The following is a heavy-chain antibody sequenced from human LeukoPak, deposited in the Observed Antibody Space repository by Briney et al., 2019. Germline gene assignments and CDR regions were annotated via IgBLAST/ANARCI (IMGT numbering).Heavy chain of an antibody. CDR1: GFTFYTDT. CDR2: ISSSGSTI. D-gene: IGHD3-16*01. J-gene: IGHJ5*02. Sequence: PGGSLRLSCVASGFTFYTDTMSWFRQAPGKGLEWVSYISSSGSTIYYADSVKGRFTISRDNSKNTLYPQMNSLRAEDTAVYYCAKSHRGFTFGGVIDHWGQGTLVTVSS. V-gene: IGHV3-23*01. CDR3: AKSHRGFTFGGVIDH.